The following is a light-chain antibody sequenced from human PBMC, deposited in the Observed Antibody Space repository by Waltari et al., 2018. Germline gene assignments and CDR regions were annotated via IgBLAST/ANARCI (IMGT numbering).Light chain of an antibody. V-gene: IGKV3-20*01. CDR3: QHYVRLPVT. J-gene: IGKJ1*01. Sequence: ATLSCRTSQSIGRSLAWYQQKPGQAPRLLIYGASSRATDIPDRFSGSGSGTDFSLTINRLEPEDSALYYCQHYVRLPVTFGQGTKVEIK. CDR2: GAS. CDR1: QSIGRS.